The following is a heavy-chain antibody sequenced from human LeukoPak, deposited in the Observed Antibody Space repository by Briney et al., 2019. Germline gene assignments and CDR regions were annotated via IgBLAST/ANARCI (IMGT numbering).Heavy chain of an antibody. CDR1: GYTFTGYY. J-gene: IGHJ4*02. V-gene: IGHV1-2*02. D-gene: IGHD5-18*01. CDR2: INPNSGGT. CDR3: ARGLGDTAMVDY. Sequence: ASVRVSCKASGYTFTGYYMHWVRQAPGQGLEWMGWINPNSGGTNYAQKFHGRVTMTRDTSISTAYMELSRLRSDDTAVYYCARGLGDTAMVDYWGQGTLVTVSS.